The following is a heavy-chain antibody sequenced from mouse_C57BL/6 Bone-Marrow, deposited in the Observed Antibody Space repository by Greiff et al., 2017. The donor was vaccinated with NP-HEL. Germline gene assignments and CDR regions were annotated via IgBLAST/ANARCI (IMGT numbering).Heavy chain of an antibody. V-gene: IGHV1-55*01. CDR2: IYPGSGST. Sequence: QVQLQQPGAELVKPGASVKMSCKASGYTFTSYWITWVKQRPGQGLEWIGDIYPGSGSTNYNEKFKSNATLTVDTSSSTAYMQLSSLTSEDSAVYYCARFYGSSCWYFDVWGTGTTVTVSS. CDR3: ARFYGSSCWYFDV. D-gene: IGHD1-1*01. J-gene: IGHJ1*03. CDR1: GYTFTSYW.